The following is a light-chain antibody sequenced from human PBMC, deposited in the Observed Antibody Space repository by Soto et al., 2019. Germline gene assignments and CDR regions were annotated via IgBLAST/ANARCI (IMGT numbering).Light chain of an antibody. V-gene: IGKV1-39*01. Sequence: DIQMTQSPSSLSASVGDRVTITCRASQSISSYLNWYQQKPGKAHKLLIYAASSLQSGVPSRFSGSGSGTDFTLTISSLQPEDFAIYYCQQSFSTPITFGQGTRLEIK. J-gene: IGKJ5*01. CDR3: QQSFSTPIT. CDR1: QSISSY. CDR2: AAS.